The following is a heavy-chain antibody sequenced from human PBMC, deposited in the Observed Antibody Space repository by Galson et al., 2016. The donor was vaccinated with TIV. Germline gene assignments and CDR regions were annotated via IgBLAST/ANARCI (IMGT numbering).Heavy chain of an antibody. Sequence: SLRLSCAASGFTFSDYTMTWVRQAPGKGLEWVSGVSWNSHSIGYADSVKGRFTISRDNAKNSVYLQMNSLRPEDTAFYYCAKDVRALAVAEPFDYWGQGTLVTVSS. D-gene: IGHD6-19*01. V-gene: IGHV3-9*01. CDR2: VSWNSHSI. CDR3: AKDVRALAVAEPFDY. CDR1: GFTFSDYT. J-gene: IGHJ4*02.